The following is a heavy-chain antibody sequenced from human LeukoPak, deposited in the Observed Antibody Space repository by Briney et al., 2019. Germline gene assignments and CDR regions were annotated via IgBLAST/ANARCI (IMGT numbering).Heavy chain of an antibody. J-gene: IGHJ4*02. CDR1: GFTFSSYI. D-gene: IGHD3-22*01. Sequence: GGSLRLSCAASGFTFSSYIMNWVRQAPGKGLEWVSSITSSTNYIYYADSVKGRFTISRDDAKNTLYLQMNSLRAEDTAVYYCARDTNYYDSSGYYSGSDFDYWGQGSLVTVSS. CDR3: ARDTNYYDSSGYYSGSDFDY. CDR2: ITSSTNYI. V-gene: IGHV3-21*04.